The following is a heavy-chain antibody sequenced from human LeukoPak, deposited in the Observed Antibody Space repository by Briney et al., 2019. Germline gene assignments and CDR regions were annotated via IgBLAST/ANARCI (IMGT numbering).Heavy chain of an antibody. CDR1: GGSISSSTYY. V-gene: IGHV4-39*01. CDR3: ARSWGQQLGRLDN. J-gene: IGHJ4*02. Sequence: SETLSLTCTVSGGSISSSTYYWAWVRQPPGKGLEWIGSVFYSGNTYYNPSLKSRVTISVDTSKEQFSLKLISVTAADTAVYYCARSWGQQLGRLDNWGQGTLVTVSS. CDR2: VFYSGNT. D-gene: IGHD6-13*01.